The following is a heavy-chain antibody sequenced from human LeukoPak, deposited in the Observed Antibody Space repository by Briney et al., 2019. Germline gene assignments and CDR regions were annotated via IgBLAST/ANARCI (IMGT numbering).Heavy chain of an antibody. CDR1: GFTFSSYG. J-gene: IGHJ4*02. CDR3: TKDRREQQLVYYFDY. CDR2: IPYDGSNK. D-gene: IGHD6-13*01. V-gene: IGHV3-30*18. Sequence: GGSLRLSCAASGFTFSSYGMHWVRQAPGKGLEWVAVIPYDGSNKYYADSVKGRFTISRDNSKNTLYLQMNSLRAEDTAVYYCTKDRREQQLVYYFDYWGQGTLVTVSS.